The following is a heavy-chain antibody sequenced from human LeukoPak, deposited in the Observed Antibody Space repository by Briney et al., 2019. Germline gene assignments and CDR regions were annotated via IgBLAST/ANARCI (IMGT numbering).Heavy chain of an antibody. V-gene: IGHV1-46*01. D-gene: IGHD6-13*01. CDR3: ARAPVYSSSWSYFDY. J-gene: IGHJ4*02. Sequence: FQGRVTMTRDTSTSTVYMELSSLRSEDTAVYYCARAPVYSSSWSYFDYWGQGTLVTVSS.